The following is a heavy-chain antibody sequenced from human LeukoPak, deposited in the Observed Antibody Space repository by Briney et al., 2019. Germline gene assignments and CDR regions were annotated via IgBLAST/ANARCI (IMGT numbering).Heavy chain of an antibody. Sequence: PSETLSLTCTVSGGSISSSSYYWGWIRQPPGKGLEWIGSIYYSGSTYYNPSRKSRVTISVDTSKNQFSLKLSSVPAADTAVYYCARCRRGVRGETPAYWGQGTLVTVSS. CDR1: GGSISSSSYY. CDR3: ARCRRGVRGETPAY. D-gene: IGHD3-10*01. V-gene: IGHV4-39*01. CDR2: IYYSGST. J-gene: IGHJ4*02.